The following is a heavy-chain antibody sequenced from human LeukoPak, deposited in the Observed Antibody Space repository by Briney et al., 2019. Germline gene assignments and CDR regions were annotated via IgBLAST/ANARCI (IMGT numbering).Heavy chain of an antibody. CDR2: IKQDGSEK. V-gene: IGHV3-7*05. CDR3: ARDPDGGSGWFDY. CDR1: GFTFNNYW. J-gene: IGHJ4*02. Sequence: GGSLRLSCAASGFTFNNYWMSWVRQAPGKGLEWVANIKQDGSEKFCVDGRFTISRDNAKNSLYLQMSSLTAEDTAVYYCARDPDGGSGWFDYWGQGTLVTVSS. D-gene: IGHD2-15*01.